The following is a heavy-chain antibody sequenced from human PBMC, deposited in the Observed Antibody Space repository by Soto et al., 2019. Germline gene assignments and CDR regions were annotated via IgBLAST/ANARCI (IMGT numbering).Heavy chain of an antibody. CDR3: AREGYSYGLRKLFPMDV. D-gene: IGHD5-18*01. CDR2: INHSGST. Sequence: SETLSLTCAVYGGSFSGYYWSWIRQPPGKGLEWIGEINHSGSTNYNPSLKSRVTISVDTSKNQFSLKLSSVTAADTAVYYCAREGYSYGLRKLFPMDVWGQGTTVT. J-gene: IGHJ6*02. V-gene: IGHV4-34*01. CDR1: GGSFSGYY.